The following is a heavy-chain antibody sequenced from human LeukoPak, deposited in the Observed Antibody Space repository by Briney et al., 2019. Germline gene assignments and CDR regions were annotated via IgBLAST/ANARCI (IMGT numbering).Heavy chain of an antibody. D-gene: IGHD6-6*01. CDR2: IYYSGST. V-gene: IGHV4-39*07. Sequence: PSETLSLTCTVSGGSISSSSYYWGWIRQPPGKGLEWIGSIYYSGSTYYNPSLKSRVTISVDTSKNQFSLKLSSVTAADTAVYYCARDTRGIAARPRYFDYWGQGTLVTSPQ. CDR1: GGSISSSSYY. CDR3: ARDTRGIAARPRYFDY. J-gene: IGHJ4*02.